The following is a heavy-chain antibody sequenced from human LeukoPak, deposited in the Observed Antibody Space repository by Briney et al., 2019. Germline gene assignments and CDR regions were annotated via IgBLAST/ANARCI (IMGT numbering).Heavy chain of an antibody. CDR2: IYTSGST. Sequence: SETLSLTCTVSGGSISSYYWSWIRQPAGKGLEWIGRIYTSGSTNYNPSLKSRVTMSVDTSKNQFSLKLSSVTAADTAVYYCARESYEKGSSSWYDSWGQGTLDTVSS. V-gene: IGHV4-4*07. D-gene: IGHD6-13*01. CDR1: GGSISSYY. CDR3: ARESYEKGSSSWYDS. J-gene: IGHJ4*02.